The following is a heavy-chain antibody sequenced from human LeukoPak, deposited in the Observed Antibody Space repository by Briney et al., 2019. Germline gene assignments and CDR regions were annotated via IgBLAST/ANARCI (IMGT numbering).Heavy chain of an antibody. Sequence: SETLSLTCTVSGGSISSYYWSWIRQPPGKGLEWIGYIYYSGSTNYNPSLKSRVTISVDTSKNQFSLKLSSVTAADTAVYYCARAPRYFDWLPLDYWGQGTLVTVSS. D-gene: IGHD3-9*01. V-gene: IGHV4-59*01. CDR1: GGSISSYY. J-gene: IGHJ4*02. CDR3: ARAPRYFDWLPLDY. CDR2: IYYSGST.